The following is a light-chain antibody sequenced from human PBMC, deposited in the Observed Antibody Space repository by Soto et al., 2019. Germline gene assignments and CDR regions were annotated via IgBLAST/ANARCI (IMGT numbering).Light chain of an antibody. CDR2: GAS. Sequence: EIVLTHSPGTLSLSPGERATLSCRASQSVSSSYLAWYQQKPGQAPRLLIYGASGRATGIPDRFSGSGSGTDFTLTISRLEPEAFAVYYCQQYGSSPLFTFGPGTKVDIK. CDR3: QQYGSSPLFT. J-gene: IGKJ3*01. V-gene: IGKV3-20*01. CDR1: QSVSSSY.